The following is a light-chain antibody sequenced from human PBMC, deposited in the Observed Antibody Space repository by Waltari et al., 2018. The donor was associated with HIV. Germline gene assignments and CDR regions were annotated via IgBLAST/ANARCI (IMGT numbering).Light chain of an antibody. Sequence: SYVLPQPPSVSVAPGQTARITCGGNNIRPQSMHWYQQKPGQAPVLVVFDDVDRPSGIPERFSGSNSGNMATLTISRVEAGDEADYYCQVWDSGSEPPVLFGGGTKLTVL. CDR3: QVWDSGSEPPVL. CDR1: NIRPQS. CDR2: DDV. J-gene: IGLJ3*02. V-gene: IGLV3-21*02.